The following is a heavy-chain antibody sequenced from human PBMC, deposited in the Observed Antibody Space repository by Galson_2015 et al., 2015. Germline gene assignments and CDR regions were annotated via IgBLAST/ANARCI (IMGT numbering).Heavy chain of an antibody. V-gene: IGHV1-18*04. CDR3: TRGGDSRSSWDYFDY. CDR2: ISANNGNT. D-gene: IGHD6-13*01. CDR1: GYTFTSYG. Sequence: SVKVSCKGSGYTFTSYGINWVRQAPGQGLEWMGWISANNGNTKYAQNLQGRVSMTTDTSASTAYMELRSLRSDDTAVYYCTRGGDSRSSWDYFDYWGQGTLVTVSS. J-gene: IGHJ4*02.